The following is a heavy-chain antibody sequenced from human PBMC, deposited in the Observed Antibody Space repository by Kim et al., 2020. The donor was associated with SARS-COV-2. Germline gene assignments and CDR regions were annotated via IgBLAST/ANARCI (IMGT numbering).Heavy chain of an antibody. J-gene: IGHJ4*02. Sequence: GGSLRLSCTASGFTFSANAMAWVRQAPGRGLEWVSSISGSGVSTYYADSVQGRFTISRDNSKYTLYLQMNSLRAEDTAVYYCANGGTGPAGRSFDFWGQG. CDR1: GFTFSANA. CDR2: ISGSGVST. V-gene: IGHV3-23*01. D-gene: IGHD1-26*01. CDR3: ANGGTGPAGRSFDF.